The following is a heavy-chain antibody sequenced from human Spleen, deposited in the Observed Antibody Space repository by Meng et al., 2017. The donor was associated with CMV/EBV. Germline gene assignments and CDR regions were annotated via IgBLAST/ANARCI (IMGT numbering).Heavy chain of an antibody. J-gene: IGHJ4*02. CDR1: GYSFTGYY. CDR3: ARARRSSPYYFDY. V-gene: IGHV1-2*02. Sequence: ASVKVSCKASGYSFTGYYMHWVRQAPGQDLEWMGWIGPSAGDTSYAQNFQDRVTMTTDTSTNTAHMELRSLRSDDTAVYYCARARRSSPYYFDYWGQGVLVTVSS. CDR2: IGPSAGDT. D-gene: IGHD6-13*01.